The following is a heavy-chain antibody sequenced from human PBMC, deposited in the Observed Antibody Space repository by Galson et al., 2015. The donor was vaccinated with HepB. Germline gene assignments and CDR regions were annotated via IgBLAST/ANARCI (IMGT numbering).Heavy chain of an antibody. V-gene: IGHV5-51*01. Sequence: QSGAEVKKPGESLKISCKGSGYTFTSFWIAWVRQMPGKGLEWMAIIYPGESETIYRPSFQGQVTISADSSIATAYLQWSRLKASDTAMYYCARRRGGYELNYSYGMDLWGQGTTVTVSS. CDR3: ARRRGGYELNYSYGMDL. D-gene: IGHD5-18*01. CDR1: GYTFTSFW. CDR2: IYPGESET. J-gene: IGHJ6*02.